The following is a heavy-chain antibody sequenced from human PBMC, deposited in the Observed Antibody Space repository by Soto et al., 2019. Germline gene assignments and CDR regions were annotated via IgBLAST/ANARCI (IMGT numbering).Heavy chain of an antibody. CDR1: GFVFGDYA. J-gene: IGHJ4*02. D-gene: IGHD6-13*01. Sequence: PGWSLRLSCSASGFVFGDYAVTWVRQAPGKGLEWVGVVRSETYGGSTEYAASVKGRFRISRDDSQSIAYLQMTSLKTEDTAVYYCTRGRGTSGWYADYWGKGILVTVSS. CDR2: VRSETYGGST. V-gene: IGHV3-49*04. CDR3: TRGRGTSGWYADY.